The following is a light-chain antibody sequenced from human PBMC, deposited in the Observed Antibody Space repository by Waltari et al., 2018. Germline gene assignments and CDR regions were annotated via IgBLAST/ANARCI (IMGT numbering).Light chain of an antibody. V-gene: IGKV3-11*01. CDR2: DAS. CDR1: QSVSSY. J-gene: IGKJ2*01. CDR3: QLAGT. Sequence: EIVLTQSPATLSLSPGERATLSCRASQSVSSYLAWYQQKPGQAPRLLIYDASNMATGIPARFSGSVSGTDFTLTISSLEPEDFAVYYCQLAGTFGQGTKLEIK.